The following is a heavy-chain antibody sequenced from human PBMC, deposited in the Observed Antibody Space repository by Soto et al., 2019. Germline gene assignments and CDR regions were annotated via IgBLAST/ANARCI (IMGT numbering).Heavy chain of an antibody. CDR2: IYPGDSDT. V-gene: IGHV5-51*01. CDR1: VYSFASYW. J-gene: IGHJ6*02. Sequence: SGDSLKISCQGSVYSFASYWIGWVRQMPGKDLEWMGIIYPGDSDTRYSPSFQGQVTISADKSLRTAYLQWTSLKASDTALYYCARTRSFTLGFYYDGMDVWGQGTTVTVSS. D-gene: IGHD6-6*01. CDR3: ARTRSFTLGFYYDGMDV.